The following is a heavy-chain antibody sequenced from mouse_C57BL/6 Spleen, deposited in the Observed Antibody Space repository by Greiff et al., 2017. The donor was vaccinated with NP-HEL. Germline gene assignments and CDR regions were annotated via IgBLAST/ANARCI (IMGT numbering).Heavy chain of an antibody. CDR1: GFNIKDYY. D-gene: IGHD3-2*02. J-gene: IGHJ2*01. CDR2: IDPEDGEP. Sequence: VQLQQSGAELVKPGASVKLSCTASGFNIKDYYMHWVKQRTEQGLEWIGRIDPEDGEPKSAPKFQGKATITADTSYNTAYLQLSSLTSEDTAVYYCARSGGRGGYFDYWGQGTTLTVSS. CDR3: ARSGGRGGYFDY. V-gene: IGHV14-2*01.